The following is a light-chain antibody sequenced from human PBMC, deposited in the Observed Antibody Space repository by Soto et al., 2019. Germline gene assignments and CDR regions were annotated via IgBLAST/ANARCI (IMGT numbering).Light chain of an antibody. CDR3: QQDNNWPHLT. Sequence: EIVMTQSPATLSVSPGERATLSCRASQTVGSSLAWYQQKPGQTLRLLIYAASTRATGIPARFSGRGSGAEFTLTISSLQSEDFAVYYCQQDNNWPHLTFGGGTKVEIK. J-gene: IGKJ4*01. CDR1: QTVGSS. CDR2: AAS. V-gene: IGKV3-15*01.